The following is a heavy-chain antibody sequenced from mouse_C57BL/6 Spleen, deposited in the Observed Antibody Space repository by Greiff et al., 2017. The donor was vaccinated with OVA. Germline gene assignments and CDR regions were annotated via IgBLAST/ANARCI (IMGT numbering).Heavy chain of an antibody. CDR3: ARREYYYGSSPWFAY. Sequence: QVHVKQSGAELVKPGASVKISCKASGYAFSSYWMNWVKQRPGKGLEWIGQIYPGDGDTNYNGKFKGKATLTADKSSSTAYMQLSSLTSADSAVYFCARREYYYGSSPWFAYWGQGTLVTVSA. V-gene: IGHV1-80*01. J-gene: IGHJ3*01. D-gene: IGHD1-1*01. CDR2: IYPGDGDT. CDR1: GYAFSSYW.